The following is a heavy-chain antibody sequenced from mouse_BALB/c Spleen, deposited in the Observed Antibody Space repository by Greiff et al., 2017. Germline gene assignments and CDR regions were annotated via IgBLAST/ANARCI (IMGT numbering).Heavy chain of an antibody. Sequence: EVQLQESGPGLVKPSQSLSLTCSVTGYSITSGYYWNWIRQFPGNKLEWMGYISYDGSNNYNPSLKNRISITRDTSKNQFFLKLNSVTTEDTATYYCAKEEVVLYAMDYWGQGTSVTVSS. CDR2: ISYDGSN. J-gene: IGHJ4*01. CDR1: GYSITSGYY. CDR3: AKEEVVLYAMDY. V-gene: IGHV3-6*02.